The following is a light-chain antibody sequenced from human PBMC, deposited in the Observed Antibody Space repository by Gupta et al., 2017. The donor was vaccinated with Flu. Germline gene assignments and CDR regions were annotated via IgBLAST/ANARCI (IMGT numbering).Light chain of an antibody. CDR3: RQGAHWPWA. CDR2: QGY. CDR1: QGCVYRDGYNY. V-gene: IGKV2-30*01. J-gene: IGKJ1*01. Sequence: LGKPASNSCSPRQGCVYRDGYNYLHWIQQRQGQSQRRIIYQGYYRDYVVPDRFSGSGSGTDFTLKISRVEAEVVGVYYCRQGAHWPWAFGQGTKLEIK.